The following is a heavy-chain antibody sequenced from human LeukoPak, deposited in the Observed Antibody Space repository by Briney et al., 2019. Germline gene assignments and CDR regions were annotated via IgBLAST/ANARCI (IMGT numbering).Heavy chain of an antibody. CDR3: ARQPAYGSGSPRGDWFDP. J-gene: IGHJ5*02. D-gene: IGHD3-10*01. V-gene: IGHV5-51*01. CDR1: GYSFTSYW. CDR2: IYPGDSDT. Sequence: GESLKISCKGSGYSFTSYWIGWVRQMPGKGLEWMGIIYPGDSDTRYSPSFQGQVTISADKSISTAYLQWSSLKASDTAMYYCARQPAYGSGSPRGDWFDPWGQGTLVTVSS.